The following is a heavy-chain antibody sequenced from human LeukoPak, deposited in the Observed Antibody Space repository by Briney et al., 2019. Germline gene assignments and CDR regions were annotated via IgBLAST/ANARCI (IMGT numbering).Heavy chain of an antibody. CDR3: ARTGDYYDSSGYLLNFDY. J-gene: IGHJ4*02. CDR1: GCTFTSSG. Sequence: GASVKVSCKASGCTFTSSGISWVRQAPGQGLEWMGWISAYNGNTNYAQKLQGRVTMTTDTSTSTAYMELRSLRSDYTAVYYCARTGDYYDSSGYLLNFDYWGQGTLVTVSS. V-gene: IGHV1-18*01. D-gene: IGHD3-22*01. CDR2: ISAYNGNT.